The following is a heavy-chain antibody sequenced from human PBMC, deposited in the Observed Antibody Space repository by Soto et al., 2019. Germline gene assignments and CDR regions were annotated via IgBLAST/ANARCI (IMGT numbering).Heavy chain of an antibody. V-gene: IGHV3-48*03. J-gene: IGHJ4*02. Sequence: EVQLVESGGALVQPGGSLRLSCAASGFTFSSYEMNWVRQAPGKGLEWVSYISGSGSPIYYADSVKGRFTISRDNAKNSLYLQMNSLRAEDTAIYYCASKVGGTTYFVYWGQGTLVTVSS. CDR3: ASKVGGTTYFVY. CDR2: ISGSGSPI. D-gene: IGHD1-7*01. CDR1: GFTFSSYE.